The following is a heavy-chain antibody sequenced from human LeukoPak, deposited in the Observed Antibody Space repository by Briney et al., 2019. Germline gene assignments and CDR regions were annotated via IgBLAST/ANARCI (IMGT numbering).Heavy chain of an antibody. CDR2: ISYDGSNK. D-gene: IGHD6-13*01. V-gene: IGHV3-30-3*01. Sequence: PGGSLRLSCAASGFTFSSYAMHWVRQAPGKGLEWVAVISYDGSNKYYADSVKGRFTISRDNSKNTLYLQMNSLRAEDTAVYYCARDYSSSWYPYYYYYGMDVWGQGTTVTVSS. CDR3: ARDYSSSWYPYYYYYGMDV. CDR1: GFTFSSYA. J-gene: IGHJ6*02.